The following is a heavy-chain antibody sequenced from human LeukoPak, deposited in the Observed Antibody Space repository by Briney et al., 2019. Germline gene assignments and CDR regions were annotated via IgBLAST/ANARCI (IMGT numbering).Heavy chain of an antibody. J-gene: IGHJ4*02. CDR1: GYRLDTYW. Sequence: GESLKISCKGFGYRLDTYWIGWVRQMPGKGLEWMGIIYPGDSATRYSPSFQGRVTISADKSISTAYLQWSSLKASDTAMYYCARLHSLHYFDFWGQGTLVTVSS. CDR2: IYPGDSAT. D-gene: IGHD6-13*01. CDR3: ARLHSLHYFDF. V-gene: IGHV5-51*01.